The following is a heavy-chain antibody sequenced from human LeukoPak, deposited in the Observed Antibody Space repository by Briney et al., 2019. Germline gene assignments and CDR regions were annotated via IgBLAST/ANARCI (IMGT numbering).Heavy chain of an antibody. CDR1: GFTVSSNY. CDR3: ASSGSYRFDY. CDR2: IYSSGNT. Sequence: GGSLRLSCTASGFTVSSNYMSWVRQAPGKGLEWVSVIYSSGNTYYADSVKGRFTISRDNSKNSLYLQMNSLRDEDTAVYYCASSGSYRFDYWGQGTLVTVSS. V-gene: IGHV3-53*01. J-gene: IGHJ4*02. D-gene: IGHD1-26*01.